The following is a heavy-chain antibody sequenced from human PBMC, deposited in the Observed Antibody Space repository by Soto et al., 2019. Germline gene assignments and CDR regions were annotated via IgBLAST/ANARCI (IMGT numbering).Heavy chain of an antibody. CDR2: ISYDGSNK. V-gene: IGHV3-30*18. Sequence: QVQLVESGGGVVQPGRSLRLSCAASGFTFSSYGMHWVRQAPGKGLEWVAVISYDGSNKYYADSVKGRFTISRDNSKNTLYLQMNRLRAEDTAVYYCAKGAVLDYWGQGTLVTVSS. CDR3: AKGAVLDY. J-gene: IGHJ4*02. D-gene: IGHD4-17*01. CDR1: GFTFSSYG.